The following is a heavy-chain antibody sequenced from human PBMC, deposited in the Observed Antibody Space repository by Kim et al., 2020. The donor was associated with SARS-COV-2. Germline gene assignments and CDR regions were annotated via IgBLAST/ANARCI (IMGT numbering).Heavy chain of an antibody. V-gene: IGHV3-21*06. Sequence: YADSVPCRFTISRDNAKSTLYLQINSLRAEDTAVYYCAGDGGHYGDFHIDYWGQGTLVTVAS. J-gene: IGHJ4*02. CDR3: AGDGGHYGDFHIDY. D-gene: IGHD4-17*01.